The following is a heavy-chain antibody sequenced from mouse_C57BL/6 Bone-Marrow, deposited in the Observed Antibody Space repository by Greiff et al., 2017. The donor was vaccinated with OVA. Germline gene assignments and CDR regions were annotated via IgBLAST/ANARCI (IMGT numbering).Heavy chain of an antibody. J-gene: IGHJ4*01. CDR2: ISSGGSYT. D-gene: IGHD1-1*01. CDR1: GFTFSSYG. CDR3: ASLYGSTYAMDY. Sequence: EVKLMESGGDLVKPGGSLKLSCAASGFTFSSYGMSWVRQTPDKRLEWVATISSGGSYTYYPDSVKGRFTISRDNAKNTLYLQMSSLKSEDTAMYYCASLYGSTYAMDYWGQGTSVTVSS. V-gene: IGHV5-6*01.